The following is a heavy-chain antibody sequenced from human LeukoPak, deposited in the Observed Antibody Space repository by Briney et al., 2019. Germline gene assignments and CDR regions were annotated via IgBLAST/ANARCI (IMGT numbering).Heavy chain of an antibody. CDR3: AKGGPLTGASPRPWDFNY. CDR1: RFIFSTYG. CDR2: ISYDGSYE. J-gene: IGHJ4*02. Sequence: GGSLRLSCAASRFIFSTYGMHWVRQAPGKGLEWVAVISYDGSYESYADSVKGRFTISRDNSKNTLYLQMNSLRVEDTAVYYCAKGGPLTGASPRPWDFNYWGQGALVTVSS. D-gene: IGHD7-27*01. V-gene: IGHV3-30*18.